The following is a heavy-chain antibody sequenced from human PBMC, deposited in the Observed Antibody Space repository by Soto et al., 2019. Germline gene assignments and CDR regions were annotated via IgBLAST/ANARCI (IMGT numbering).Heavy chain of an antibody. V-gene: IGHV1-18*04. J-gene: IGHJ4*02. CDR3: VREFVAASFDN. CDR1: GYTYSKYI. Sequence: QVQLVQSGAEVKKPGALVKVSCKTSGYTYSKYIIAWVRQTPGQGLEWMGWISGYNGDKQYAPGLQGRVTIKSETSTSTAYVVMRSLTSDLTAVYYCVREFVAASFDNRGQVTLVAVYS. CDR2: ISGYNGDK.